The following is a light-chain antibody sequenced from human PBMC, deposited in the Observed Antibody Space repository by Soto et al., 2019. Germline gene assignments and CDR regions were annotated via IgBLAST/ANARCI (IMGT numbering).Light chain of an antibody. V-gene: IGKV3-15*01. CDR3: QQYNNWPPWT. Sequence: EIVMTRSPATLSVSPGERATLSCRASQSVSSNLAWYQQKPGQAPRLLIYGASTRATGIPARFSGSGSGTEFTLTISSLQSEDFADYYCQQYNNWPPWTFGQGTKLEIK. CDR1: QSVSSN. J-gene: IGKJ2*02. CDR2: GAS.